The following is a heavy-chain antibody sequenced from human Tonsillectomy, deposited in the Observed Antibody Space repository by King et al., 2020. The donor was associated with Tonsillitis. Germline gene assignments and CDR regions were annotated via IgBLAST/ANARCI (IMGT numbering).Heavy chain of an antibody. CDR1: GFTFDDYT. J-gene: IGHJ3*02. CDR2: ISWDGGST. Sequence: VQLVESGGVVVQPGGSLRLSCAASGFTFDDYTMHWVRQAPGKGLEWVSLISWDGGSTYYADSVKGRFTISRDNSKNSLYLQMNSLRTEDTALYYCAKGLNSGSYFIDNDAFDIWGQGTMVTVSS. D-gene: IGHD1-26*01. CDR3: AKGLNSGSYFIDNDAFDI. V-gene: IGHV3-43*01.